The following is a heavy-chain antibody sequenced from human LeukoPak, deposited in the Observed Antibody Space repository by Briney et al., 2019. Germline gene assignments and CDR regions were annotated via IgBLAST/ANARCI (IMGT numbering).Heavy chain of an antibody. CDR2: IIPIFGTA. J-gene: IGHJ4*02. CDR1: GGTFSSYA. V-gene: IGHV1-69*05. D-gene: IGHD5-12*01. Sequence: GASVKVSCKASGGTFSSYAISWVRQAPGQGLEWMGGIIPIFGTANYAQKFQGRVTMTRDTSISTAYMELRSLRSDDTAVYYCARSSNHVDIVATIVGTDYWGQGTLVTVSS. CDR3: ARSSNHVDIVATIVGTDY.